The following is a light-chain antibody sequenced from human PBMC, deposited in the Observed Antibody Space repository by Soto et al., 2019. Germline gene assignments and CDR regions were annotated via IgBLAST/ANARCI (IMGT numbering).Light chain of an antibody. Sequence: IQLTQSPSSLSASVGDRVTITCRASQGISSYLAWYQQKPGKAPKILIHAASTLQSGVPSRFSGSGSGTDFTLTISSLQPEDLAVYYCQHRSNWPPLTFGGGTKVEIK. CDR3: QHRSNWPPLT. V-gene: IGKV1-9*01. CDR1: QGISSY. J-gene: IGKJ4*02. CDR2: AAS.